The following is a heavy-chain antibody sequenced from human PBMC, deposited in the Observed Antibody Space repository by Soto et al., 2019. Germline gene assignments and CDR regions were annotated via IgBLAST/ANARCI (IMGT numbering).Heavy chain of an antibody. CDR3: ARESSSGWLNYYYYGMDV. V-gene: IGHV1-46*01. D-gene: IGHD6-19*01. CDR2: IHPSGGST. CDR1: GYTFTSYY. J-gene: IGHJ6*02. Sequence: ASVKVSWKAAGYTFTSYYMHWVRQAPGQGLEWMGIIHPSGGSTTYAQKLQGRVTMTTDTSTSTAYMELRSLRSDDTAVYYCARESSSGWLNYYYYGMDVWGQGTTVTVSS.